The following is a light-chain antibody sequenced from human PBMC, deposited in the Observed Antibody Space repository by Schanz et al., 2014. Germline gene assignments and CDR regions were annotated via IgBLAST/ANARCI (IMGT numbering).Light chain of an antibody. J-gene: IGLJ3*02. CDR2: DVS. Sequence: QSALTQPASVSGSPGQSITISCTGSSSDVGGYNHVSWYQQHPGKAPKLMIYDVSIRPSGVSNRFSGSKSGNTASLTISGLQAEDEADYYCSSYTSIGTRVFGGGTKLTVL. CDR1: SSDVGGYNH. V-gene: IGLV2-14*01. CDR3: SSYTSIGTRV.